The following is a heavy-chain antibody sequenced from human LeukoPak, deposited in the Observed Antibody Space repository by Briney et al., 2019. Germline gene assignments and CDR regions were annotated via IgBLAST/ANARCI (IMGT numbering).Heavy chain of an antibody. Sequence: PGGSLRLSCAASGFTFSAYSMNWVRQAPGKGLEWVSSISSSGNYISYADPVKGRFTISRDNAKNSLYLQVNSLRGEDTAVYYCARGDLESTVTTFGYWGQGSLVTVSS. CDR3: ARGDLESTVTTFGY. D-gene: IGHD4-17*01. CDR2: ISSSGNYI. V-gene: IGHV3-21*01. CDR1: GFTFSAYS. J-gene: IGHJ4*02.